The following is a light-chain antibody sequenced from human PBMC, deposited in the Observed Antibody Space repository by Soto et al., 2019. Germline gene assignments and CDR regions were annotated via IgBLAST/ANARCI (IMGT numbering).Light chain of an antibody. J-gene: IGKJ1*01. Sequence: EIVMTQSPATLSVSPGERATLSCRASQSVSSKLAWYQQKPGQAPRLLIFGASIRATGIPARFSGSGSGTEFTLTISSLQSEDFEVYYCQQYNNWPRTFGQGTKVDIK. CDR1: QSVSSK. CDR3: QQYNNWPRT. CDR2: GAS. V-gene: IGKV3-15*01.